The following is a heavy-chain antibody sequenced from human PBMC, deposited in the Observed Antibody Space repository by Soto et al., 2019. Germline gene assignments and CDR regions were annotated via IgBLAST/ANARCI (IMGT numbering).Heavy chain of an antibody. J-gene: IGHJ5*01. Sequence: ASVKVSCKASGYTFTSYDIDWVRQTAGQGLEWMGWMSPKTANTGYAQKFQDRVTMTRSTSISTAYMELSSLTSEDTAVYYCTGGPPNWGFDSWGQGTPVTVSS. D-gene: IGHD7-27*01. V-gene: IGHV1-8*01. CDR1: GYTFTSYD. CDR3: TGGPPNWGFDS. CDR2: MSPKTANT.